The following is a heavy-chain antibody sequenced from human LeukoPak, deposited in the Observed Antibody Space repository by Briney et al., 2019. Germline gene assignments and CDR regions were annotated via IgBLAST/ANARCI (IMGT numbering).Heavy chain of an antibody. J-gene: IGHJ4*02. Sequence: GGSLRLSCAASGFTFSSYSMKWVRQAPGKGLEWVSAMSYSGSSTYYADSVKGRFTISRDNTKNTLYLQMNSLRAEDTAVYYCAKDRSSSFSGFLEYWGQGTLVTVSS. CDR3: AKDRSSSFSGFLEY. D-gene: IGHD6-6*01. CDR2: MSYSGSST. CDR1: GFTFSSYS. V-gene: IGHV3-23*01.